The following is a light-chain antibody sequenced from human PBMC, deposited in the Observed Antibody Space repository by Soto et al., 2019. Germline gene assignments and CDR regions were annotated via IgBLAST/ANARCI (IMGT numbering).Light chain of an antibody. J-gene: IGKJ1*01. CDR2: DAS. CDR3: QQYNSYSWR. Sequence: DIHMTQSPSTLSASVGDRVTITCRASQSISSWLAWYQQKPGKAPKLLIYDASSLESGVPSRFSGSGSGTEFTLTISSLQPDDFATYYCQQYNSYSWRFGQGTKVDIK. V-gene: IGKV1-5*01. CDR1: QSISSW.